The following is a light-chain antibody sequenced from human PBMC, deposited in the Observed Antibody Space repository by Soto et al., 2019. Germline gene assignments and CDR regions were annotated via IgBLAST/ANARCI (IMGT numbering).Light chain of an antibody. CDR2: GVT. CDR1: SSDVGSYNL. V-gene: IGLV2-23*02. CDR3: CSYACVNTFDV. Sequence: QSALTQPASVSGSPGQSITISCTGTSSDVGSYNLVSWYQQHPGKAPKLMIYGVTKRPSGVSDRFSGSKSGDTASLTVSGLQAEYEDDYYCCSYACVNTFDVFGPGTKLTVL. J-gene: IGLJ1*01.